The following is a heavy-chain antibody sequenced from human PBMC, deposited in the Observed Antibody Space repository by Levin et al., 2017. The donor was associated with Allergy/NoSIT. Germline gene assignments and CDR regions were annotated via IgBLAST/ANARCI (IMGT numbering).Heavy chain of an antibody. J-gene: IGHJ4*02. D-gene: IGHD4-23*01. V-gene: IGHV3-9*01. CDR2: ISWNSGSI. CDR3: AKEGNSGD. CDR1: GFTFDDYA. Sequence: LSLTCAASGFTFDDYAMHWVRQAPGKGLEWVSGISWNSGSIGYADSVKGRFTISRDNAKNSLYLQMNSLRAEDTALYYCAKEGNSGDWGQGTLVTVSS.